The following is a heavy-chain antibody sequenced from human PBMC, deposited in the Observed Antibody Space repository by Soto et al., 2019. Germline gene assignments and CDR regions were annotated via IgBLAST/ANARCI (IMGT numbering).Heavy chain of an antibody. Sequence: VASVKVSCKASGGTFSSYSISWVLEAPGQGLEWMGGIIPIFGTANYAQKFQGRVTITADESTSTAYMELSSLRSEDTAVYYCARAPPTITGTRIHYYYYYGMDVWGQGTTVTVSS. J-gene: IGHJ6*02. CDR2: IIPIFGTA. V-gene: IGHV1-69*13. CDR3: ARAPPTITGTRIHYYYYYGMDV. CDR1: GGTFSSYS. D-gene: IGHD1-20*01.